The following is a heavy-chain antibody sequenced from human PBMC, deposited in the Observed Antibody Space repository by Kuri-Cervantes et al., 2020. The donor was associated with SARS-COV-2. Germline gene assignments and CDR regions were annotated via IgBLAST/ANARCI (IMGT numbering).Heavy chain of an antibody. Sequence: GESLKISCAASRFSFSDHYMDWVRQAPGKGLEWVGRIGNEVNSYTTEYAASVKGRFTISRADSQNSLFLQMNSLKTEDTAVYYCSACGSTDCYNYYYYGLDVWGQGTTVTVSS. J-gene: IGHJ6*02. D-gene: IGHD2-2*01. CDR1: RFSFSDHY. V-gene: IGHV3-72*01. CDR2: IGNEVNSYTT. CDR3: SACGSTDCYNYYYYGLDV.